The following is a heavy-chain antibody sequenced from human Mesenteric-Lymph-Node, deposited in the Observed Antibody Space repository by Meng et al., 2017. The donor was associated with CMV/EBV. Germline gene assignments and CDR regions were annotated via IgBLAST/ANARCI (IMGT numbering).Heavy chain of an antibody. CDR3: ARLYCSSTSCYEDY. Sequence: GESLKISCAASGFTFSSYDMHWVRQAPGKGLEWVAFIRYDGRNKNYAGSVTGRFTISRDNSKNTLYLQMNSLRAEDTAVYYCARLYCSSTSCYEDYWGQGTLVTVSS. V-gene: IGHV3-30*02. CDR1: GFTFSSYD. J-gene: IGHJ4*02. CDR2: IRYDGRNK. D-gene: IGHD2-2*01.